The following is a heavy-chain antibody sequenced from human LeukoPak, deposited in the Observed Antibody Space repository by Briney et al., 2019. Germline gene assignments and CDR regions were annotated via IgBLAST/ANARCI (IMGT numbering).Heavy chain of an antibody. Sequence: GGSLRLSCAASGFTVSSNYMSWVRQAPGKGLEWVSAISGSGGSTYYADSVKGRFTISRDNSKNTLYLQMNSLRAEDTAVYYCAKDPHLGYCSSTSCYTGYWWGQGTLVTVSS. J-gene: IGHJ4*02. CDR3: AKDPHLGYCSSTSCYTGYW. V-gene: IGHV3-23*01. D-gene: IGHD2-2*02. CDR1: GFTVSSNY. CDR2: ISGSGGST.